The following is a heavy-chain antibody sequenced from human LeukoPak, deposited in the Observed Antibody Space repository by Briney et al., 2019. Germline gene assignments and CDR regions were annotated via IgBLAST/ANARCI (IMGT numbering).Heavy chain of an antibody. CDR1: GGSISSGDYY. V-gene: IGHV4-30-4*08. J-gene: IGHJ3*02. CDR3: AYYDFWSGDPAFDI. D-gene: IGHD3-3*01. CDR2: IYYSGST. Sequence: SETLSLTCTVSGGSISSGDYYWSWIRQPPGKGLEWIGYIYYSGSTYYNPSLKSRVTISVDTSKNQFSLKLSSVTTADTAVYYCAYYDFWSGDPAFDIWGQGTMVTLSS.